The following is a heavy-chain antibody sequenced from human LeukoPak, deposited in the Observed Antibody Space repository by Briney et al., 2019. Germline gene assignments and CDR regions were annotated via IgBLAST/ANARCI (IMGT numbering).Heavy chain of an antibody. V-gene: IGHV1-2*02. J-gene: IGHJ4*02. CDR2: INPNSGGT. CDR3: ARGAIFGIITNYFDY. Sequence: ASVKVSCKASGYSFTGYYMHWVRQAPGQGLGWMGWINPNSGGTEYAQKFQGRVTMTRDTSISTAYMELSGLRSDDTAVYYCARGAIFGIITNYFDYWGQGTLVTVSS. CDR1: GYSFTGYY. D-gene: IGHD3-3*01.